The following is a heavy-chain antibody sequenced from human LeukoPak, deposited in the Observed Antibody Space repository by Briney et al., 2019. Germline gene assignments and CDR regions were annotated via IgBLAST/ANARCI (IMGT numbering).Heavy chain of an antibody. V-gene: IGHV4-34*01. CDR2: INHSGST. J-gene: IGHJ4*02. CDR1: GGSFSGYY. D-gene: IGHD5-12*01. CDR3: ARVGYSGYVGDY. Sequence: PSETLSLTCAVYGGSFSGYYWGWIRQPPGKGLEWIGEINHSGSTNYNPSLKSRVTISVDTSKNQFSLKLSSVTAADTAVYYCARVGYSGYVGDYWGQGTLVTVSS.